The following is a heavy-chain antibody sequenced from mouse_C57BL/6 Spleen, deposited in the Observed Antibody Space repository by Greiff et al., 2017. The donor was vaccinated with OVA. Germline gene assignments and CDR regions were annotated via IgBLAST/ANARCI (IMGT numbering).Heavy chain of an antibody. CDR2: ISSGSSTI. D-gene: IGHD2-4*01. Sequence: EVKLVESGGGLVKPGGSLKLSCAASGFTFSDYGMHWVRQAPEKGLEWVAYISSGSSTIYYADTVKGRFTISRDNAKNTLFLQMTSLRSEDTAMYYCARIYYDYGAYWGQGTLVTVSA. V-gene: IGHV5-17*01. CDR3: ARIYYDYGAY. J-gene: IGHJ3*01. CDR1: GFTFSDYG.